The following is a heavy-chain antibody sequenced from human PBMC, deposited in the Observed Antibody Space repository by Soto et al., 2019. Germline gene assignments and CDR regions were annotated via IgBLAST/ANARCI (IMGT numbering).Heavy chain of an antibody. V-gene: IGHV1-69*13. D-gene: IGHD3-16*01. Sequence: SVKVSCKASGGTFSSYAISWVRQAPGQGLEWMGGIIPIFGTANYAQKFQGRVTITADESTSTAYMELSSLRSEDTAVYYCATVGVEMAKITQTNDAFDIWGQGTMVTVSS. CDR1: GGTFSSYA. J-gene: IGHJ3*02. CDR3: ATVGVEMAKITQTNDAFDI. CDR2: IIPIFGTA.